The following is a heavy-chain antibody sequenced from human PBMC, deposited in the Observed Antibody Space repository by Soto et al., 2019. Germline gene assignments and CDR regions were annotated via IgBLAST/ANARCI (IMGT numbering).Heavy chain of an antibody. CDR2: ISGYNGNT. V-gene: IGHV1-18*01. J-gene: IGHJ4*02. CDR3: ARGGGGFEDY. Sequence: QIQLVQSGPEVKKHGASVKVSCKTAGYIFTNYGVSWVRQAPGQGLEWMGWISGYNGNTNYAQNFQDRVTMTTDTSTSTVYMELRSLTSDDTAVYYCARGGGGFEDYWGQGTLVGVSS. D-gene: IGHD3-16*01. CDR1: GYIFTNYG.